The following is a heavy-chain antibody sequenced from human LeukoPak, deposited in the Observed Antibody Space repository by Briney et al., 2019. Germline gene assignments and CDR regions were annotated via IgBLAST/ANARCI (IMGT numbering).Heavy chain of an antibody. CDR1: GFTFSSYW. V-gene: IGHV3-7*01. CDR2: IKQDGSEK. J-gene: IGHJ6*03. CDR3: ARDIVVVIALMDV. Sequence: GGSLRLSCAASGFTFSSYWMSWVRQAPGKGLEWVANIKQDGSEKYYVDSVKGRFTIFRDNARNSLYLQMNSLRAEDTAVYYCARDIVVVIALMDVWGRGTTVTVSS. D-gene: IGHD2-21*01.